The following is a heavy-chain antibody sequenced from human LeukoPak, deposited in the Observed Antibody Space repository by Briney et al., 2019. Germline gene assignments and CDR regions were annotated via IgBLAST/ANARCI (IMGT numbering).Heavy chain of an antibody. CDR3: AREGRLAPWLVPGGWFDP. D-gene: IGHD6-19*01. CDR1: GYSFSSSG. J-gene: IGHJ5*02. V-gene: IGHV1-18*01. CDR2: ISASNGNT. Sequence: ASVKVSCKASGYSFSSSGINWVRQAPGHGLGWMGWISASNGNTDYAQNFQGRVTMTTDTSTSTAYMELKSLRSDDTAVYYCAREGRLAPWLVPGGWFDPWGQGTLVTVSS.